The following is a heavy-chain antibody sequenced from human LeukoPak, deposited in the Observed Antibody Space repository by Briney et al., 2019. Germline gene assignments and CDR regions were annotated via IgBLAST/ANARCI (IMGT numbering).Heavy chain of an antibody. Sequence: GGSLRLSCVASGFTFSTYGMHWVRQAPVKGLEWVAVISYDGNDKYYADSVKGRFTISRDNSKNTLYLQMNSLRADDTAVYYCARFRAWGEYGDSSPHTGVGLDVWGQGTTVTVSS. D-gene: IGHD4-17*01. V-gene: IGHV3-30*03. J-gene: IGHJ6*02. CDR2: ISYDGNDK. CDR1: GFTFSTYG. CDR3: ARFRAWGEYGDSSPHTGVGLDV.